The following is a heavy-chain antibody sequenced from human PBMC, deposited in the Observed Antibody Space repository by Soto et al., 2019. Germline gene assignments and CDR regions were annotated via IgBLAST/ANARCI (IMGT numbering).Heavy chain of an antibody. CDR3: ARAFQWLRFSNWFDP. CDR2: INHSGST. Sequence: SETLSLTCAVYGGSFSGDYWSWIRQPPGKGLEWIGEINHSGSTNYNPSLKSRVTISVDTSKNQFSLKLSSVTAADTAVYYCARAFQWLRFSNWFDPWGQGTLVTVSS. V-gene: IGHV4-34*01. D-gene: IGHD5-12*01. J-gene: IGHJ5*02. CDR1: GGSFSGDY.